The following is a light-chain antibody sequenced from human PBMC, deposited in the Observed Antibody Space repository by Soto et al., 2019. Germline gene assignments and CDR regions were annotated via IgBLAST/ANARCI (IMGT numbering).Light chain of an antibody. J-gene: IGKJ1*01. V-gene: IGKV1-5*03. CDR3: LQHNSYPWT. CDR2: EAS. Sequence: DIQMTPSPSTLSASVGDRVTITCRASQSIKSWLDWYQQKPGKAPKLLIYEASSLESGVPSRFGGSGSGTEFTLTISSLQPEDIATYYCLQHNSYPWTFGQGTKVDIK. CDR1: QSIKSW.